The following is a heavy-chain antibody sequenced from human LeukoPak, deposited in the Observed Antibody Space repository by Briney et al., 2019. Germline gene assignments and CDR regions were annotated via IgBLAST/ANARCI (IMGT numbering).Heavy chain of an antibody. J-gene: IGHJ5*02. CDR3: AKGHDYGDYWWFDP. Sequence: GGSLRLSCAASGFTFSDYYMSWIRQAPGKGLEWVSGISWNSGSIGYADSVKGRFTISRDNAKNSLYLQMNSLRAEDTALYYCAKGHDYGDYWWFDPWGQGTLVTVSS. V-gene: IGHV3-9*01. CDR1: GFTFSDYY. CDR2: ISWNSGSI. D-gene: IGHD4-17*01.